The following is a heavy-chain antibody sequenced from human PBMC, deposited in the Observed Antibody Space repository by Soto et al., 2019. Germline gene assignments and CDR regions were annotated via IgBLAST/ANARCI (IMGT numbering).Heavy chain of an antibody. D-gene: IGHD3-10*01. CDR1: GFTFSSYA. Sequence: EVQLLESGGGLVQPGGSLRLSCAASGFTFSSYAMSWIRQAPGKGLERVSVISGSGGSTYYADSVKGRFTISRDNSKNTLYLQMNSLRAEDTAVYYCAKRGSGSYYDYWGQGTLVTVSS. V-gene: IGHV3-23*01. CDR2: ISGSGGST. J-gene: IGHJ4*02. CDR3: AKRGSGSYYDY.